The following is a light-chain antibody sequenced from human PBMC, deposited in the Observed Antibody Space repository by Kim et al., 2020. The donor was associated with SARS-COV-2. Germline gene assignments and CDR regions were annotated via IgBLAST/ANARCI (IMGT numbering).Light chain of an antibody. Sequence: SPGYRATHSRRASEGGSSCLAWYQQPPGHAPRLLICGASTRATGSPARFSGSGFGTEFTRTIYSLQSEDCAVYFCQRYDNWPPLTFGGGTKVDSK. J-gene: IGKJ4*01. CDR1: EGGSSC. CDR3: QRYDNWPPLT. CDR2: GAS. V-gene: IGKV3-15*01.